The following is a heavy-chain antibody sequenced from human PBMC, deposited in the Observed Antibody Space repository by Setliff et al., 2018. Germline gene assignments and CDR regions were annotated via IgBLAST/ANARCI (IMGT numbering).Heavy chain of an antibody. J-gene: IGHJ4*02. CDR1: GYTLTELS. V-gene: IGHV1-24*01. D-gene: IGHD6-13*01. CDR2: FDPEDEET. Sequence: ASVKVSCKVSGYTLTELSRHWVRQAPGKGLEWMGGFDPEDEETIYAQKFQGRVTMTEDTSTDTAYMELSSLRSEDTAVYYCATVEAITIAAAGTTIFDYWGQGTLVTVSS. CDR3: ATVEAITIAAAGTTIFDY.